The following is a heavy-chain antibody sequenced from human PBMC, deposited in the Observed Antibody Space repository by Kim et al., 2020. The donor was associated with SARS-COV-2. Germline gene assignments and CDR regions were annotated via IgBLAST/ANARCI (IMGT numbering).Heavy chain of an antibody. J-gene: IGHJ6*02. Sequence: GGSLRLSCAASGFTFSSYGMHWVRQAPGKGLEWVAVISYDGSNKYYADSVKGRFTISRDNSKNTLYLQMNSLRAEDTAVYYCVRDGFMITFGGVRGHYGMDVWGQGTTVTVSS. CDR2: ISYDGSNK. CDR3: VRDGFMITFGGVRGHYGMDV. CDR1: GFTFSSYG. D-gene: IGHD3-16*01. V-gene: IGHV3-33*05.